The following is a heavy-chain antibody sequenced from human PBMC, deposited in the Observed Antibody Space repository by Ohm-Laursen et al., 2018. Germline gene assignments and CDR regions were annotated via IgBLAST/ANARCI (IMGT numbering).Heavy chain of an antibody. CDR2: IHYSGNT. J-gene: IGHJ6*02. D-gene: IGHD3-10*01. V-gene: IGHV4-59*08. CDR3: ARQRSGSTGMDV. CDR1: GGSISSYY. Sequence: SETLSLTCTVSGGSISSYYWSWIRQPPGKGLEWIGYIHYSGNTNYNPSLKSRFTISVDTSTPQFSLKLSSVTAADTAVYYCARQRSGSTGMDVWGQGTTVIVSS.